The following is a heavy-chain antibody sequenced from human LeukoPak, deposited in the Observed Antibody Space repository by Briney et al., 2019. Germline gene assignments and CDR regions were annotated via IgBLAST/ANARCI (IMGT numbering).Heavy chain of an antibody. CDR2: ISANGVST. Sequence: GGSLRLSCAASGFTFSSYAMNWVRQAPGKGLEWVSGISANGVSTYYADSVKGRFTISRDNSKTTLYLQMNSLRAEDTAVYYCAKGRSAAVTSALNYWGQGTLVTVSS. V-gene: IGHV3-23*01. J-gene: IGHJ4*02. CDR1: GFTFSSYA. D-gene: IGHD4-23*01. CDR3: AKGRSAAVTSALNY.